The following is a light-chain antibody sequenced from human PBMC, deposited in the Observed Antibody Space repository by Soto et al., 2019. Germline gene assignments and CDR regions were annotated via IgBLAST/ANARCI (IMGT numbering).Light chain of an antibody. CDR1: QSVSSS. Sequence: EIVMTQSPATLSVSPGERATLSCRASQSVSSSLAWYQQKPGQAPRLLIYGASTRATGIPARFSGSGSGTEFTLTISSLQSEDFAVYYCQQCNNWPRRFGQGTK. CDR3: QQCNNWPRR. CDR2: GAS. J-gene: IGKJ1*01. V-gene: IGKV3-15*01.